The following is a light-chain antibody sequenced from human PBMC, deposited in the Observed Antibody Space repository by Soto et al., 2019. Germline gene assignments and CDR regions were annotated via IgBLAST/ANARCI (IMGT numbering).Light chain of an antibody. J-gene: IGKJ4*01. V-gene: IGKV3-20*01. CDR2: GAS. CDR1: QSVSSSY. Sequence: EIVLTQSPGTLSLSPGERATLSCRASQSVSSSYLAWYQQKPGQAPRLLIYGASSRATGIPDRFSGSGSGRDFTLTISRLEPEDFAVYYWQQYGSSPPLLTFGGGTKVEIK. CDR3: QQYGSSPPLLT.